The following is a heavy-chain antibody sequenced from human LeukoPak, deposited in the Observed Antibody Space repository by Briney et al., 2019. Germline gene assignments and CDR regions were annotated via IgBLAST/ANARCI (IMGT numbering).Heavy chain of an antibody. CDR3: AKDRNVWGSYLS. CDR1: GFTFSSYA. D-gene: IGHD3-16*02. CDR2: ISGSGGSA. J-gene: IGHJ5*02. V-gene: IGHV3-23*01. Sequence: QPGGSLRLSCAASGFTFSSYAMSWVRQVPGKGLEWVSAISGSGGSAYYADSVKGRFTISRDNSKNTLYLQMNSLRAEDTAVYYCAKDRNVWGSYLSWGQGTLVTVSS.